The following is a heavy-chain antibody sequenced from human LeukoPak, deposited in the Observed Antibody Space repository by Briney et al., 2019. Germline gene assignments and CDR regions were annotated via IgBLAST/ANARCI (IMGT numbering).Heavy chain of an antibody. V-gene: IGHV3-9*01. D-gene: IGHD3-10*01. CDR3: ARVEEGYGSGRRENYYYYYMDV. Sequence: GGSLRLSCAASGFTFDDYAMHWVRQAPGKGLEWVSGISWNSGSIGYADSVKGRFTISRDNAKNSLYLQMNSLRAEDTAVYYCARVEEGYGSGRRENYYYYYMDVWGKGTTVTISS. J-gene: IGHJ6*03. CDR1: GFTFDDYA. CDR2: ISWNSGSI.